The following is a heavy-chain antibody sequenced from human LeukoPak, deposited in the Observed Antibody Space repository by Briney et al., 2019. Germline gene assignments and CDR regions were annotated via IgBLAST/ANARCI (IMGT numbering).Heavy chain of an antibody. CDR2: ISGSSGST. CDR3: AKVEGYYGSGSTDY. Sequence: GGSLRLSCAASGFTFSSYAMSWVRQAPGKGLEWVSAISGSSGSTYYADSVKGRFTISRDNSKNTLYLQMNSLRAEDTAVYYCAKVEGYYGSGSTDYWGQGTLVTVSS. CDR1: GFTFSSYA. V-gene: IGHV3-23*01. D-gene: IGHD3-10*01. J-gene: IGHJ4*02.